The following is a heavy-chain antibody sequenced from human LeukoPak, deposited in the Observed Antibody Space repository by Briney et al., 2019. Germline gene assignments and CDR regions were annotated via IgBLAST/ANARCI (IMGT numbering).Heavy chain of an antibody. J-gene: IGHJ4*02. Sequence: SETLSLTCTVSSYSISSGYYWGWIRQPSGKGLEWTGSIDHSGSTYYNPSLKSRITISVDTSRNQFSLRLSSVTAADTAVYYCARDSALAQAVMLDYWGQGTLVTVSS. CDR3: ARDSALAQAVMLDY. CDR2: IDHSGST. CDR1: SYSISSGYY. V-gene: IGHV4-38-2*02. D-gene: IGHD6-19*01.